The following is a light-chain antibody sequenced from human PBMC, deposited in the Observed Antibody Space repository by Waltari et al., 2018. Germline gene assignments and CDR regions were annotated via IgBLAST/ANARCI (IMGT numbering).Light chain of an antibody. CDR1: SSDVGTYNY. V-gene: IGLV2-14*01. J-gene: IGLJ1*01. Sequence: QSALTQPASVSGSPGQSITISCTGPSSDVGTYNYVSWFQHHPGKAPKLIIYEVSDRPSGISHRFSGSRSGNTASLTISGLQAEDEADYYCSSYTSATTLYVFGTGTKVTVL. CDR3: SSYTSATTLYV. CDR2: EVS.